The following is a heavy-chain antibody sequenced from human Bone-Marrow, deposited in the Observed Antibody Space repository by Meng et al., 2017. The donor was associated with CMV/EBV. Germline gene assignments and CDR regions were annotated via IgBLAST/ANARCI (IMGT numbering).Heavy chain of an antibody. V-gene: IGHV3-15*01. Sequence: LSLTCAASGFTFSSYGMHWVRQAPGKGLEWVGRIKSKTDGGTTDYAAPVKGRFTISRDDSKNTLYLQMNSLKTEDTAVYYCTNFIAAAGYGMDVWGQGTTVTVSS. CDR1: GFTFSSYG. J-gene: IGHJ6*02. CDR3: TNFIAAAGYGMDV. D-gene: IGHD6-13*01. CDR2: IKSKTDGGTT.